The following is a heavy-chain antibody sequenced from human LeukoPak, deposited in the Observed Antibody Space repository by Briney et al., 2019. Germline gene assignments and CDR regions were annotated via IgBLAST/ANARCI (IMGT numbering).Heavy chain of an antibody. V-gene: IGHV1-69*05. CDR2: IIPIFGTA. J-gene: IGHJ4*02. CDR1: GGAFSSYA. D-gene: IGHD2-21*01. CDR3: ARAGGHCGGDCFDY. Sequence: SVKVSCKASGGAFSSYAISWVRQAPGQGLEWMGGIIPIFGTANYAQKFQGRVTITTDESTSTAYMELSGLRSEDTAVYYCARAGGHCGGDCFDYWGQGTLVTVSS.